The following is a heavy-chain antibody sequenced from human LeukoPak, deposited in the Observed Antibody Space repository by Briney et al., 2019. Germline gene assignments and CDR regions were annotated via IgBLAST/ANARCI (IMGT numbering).Heavy chain of an antibody. D-gene: IGHD3-10*01. CDR1: GGTFSSYA. J-gene: IGHJ4*02. Sequence: GASVKVSCKASGGTFSSYAISWVRQAPGQGLEWMGWINPNSGGTNYAQKFQGRVTMTRNTSISTAYMELSSLRSEDTAVYYCARSPRGFGELSPDYWGQGTLVTVSS. CDR2: INPNSGGT. V-gene: IGHV1-8*02. CDR3: ARSPRGFGELSPDY.